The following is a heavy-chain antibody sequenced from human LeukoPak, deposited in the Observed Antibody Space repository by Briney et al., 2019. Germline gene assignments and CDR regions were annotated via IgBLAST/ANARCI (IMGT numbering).Heavy chain of an antibody. CDR1: GLTFSSYA. V-gene: IGHV3-64D*09. CDR3: VKDFGIGALGAHFDY. CDR2: ISSNGGST. Sequence: PGGSLRLSCSASGLTFSSYAMHWVRQAPGKGLEYVSAISSNGGSTYYADSVKGRFTISRDNSKNTLYLQMSSLRAEDTAVYYCVKDFGIGALGAHFDYWGQGTLVTVSS. J-gene: IGHJ4*02. D-gene: IGHD3-10*01.